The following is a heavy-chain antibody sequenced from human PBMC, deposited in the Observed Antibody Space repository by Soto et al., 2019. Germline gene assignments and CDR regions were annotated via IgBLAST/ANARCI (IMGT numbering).Heavy chain of an antibody. CDR2: ISYDGSNK. V-gene: IGHV3-30*03. CDR3: AARNYDILTGYYFGSRYRDY. Sequence: QVQLVESGGGVVQPGRSLRLSCAASGFTFSSYGMHWVRQAPGKGLEWVAVISYDGSNKYYADSVKSRFTISRDNSKNTXYXPMNSLRAEDTAVYYCAARNYDILTGYYFGSRYRDYWGQGTLVTVSS. CDR1: GFTFSSYG. J-gene: IGHJ4*02. D-gene: IGHD3-9*01.